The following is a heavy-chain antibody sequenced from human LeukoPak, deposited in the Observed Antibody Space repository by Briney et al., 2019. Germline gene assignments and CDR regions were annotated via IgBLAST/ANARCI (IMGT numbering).Heavy chain of an antibody. CDR1: GLAFSSHA. CDR3: ARGGQWLTDAMDV. CDR2: ITASGGST. D-gene: IGHD4/OR15-4a*01. J-gene: IGHJ6*02. V-gene: IGHV3-23*01. Sequence: GGSLRLSCEASGLAFSSHAMTWVRQAPGKGLEWVSGITASGGSTYHAESVKGRFTIPRDNSKNTLYLQMNSLRAEDTAVYYCARGGQWLTDAMDVWGQGTTVTVSS.